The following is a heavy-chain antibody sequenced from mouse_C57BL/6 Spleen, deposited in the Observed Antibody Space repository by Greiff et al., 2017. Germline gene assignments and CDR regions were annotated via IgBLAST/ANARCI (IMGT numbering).Heavy chain of an antibody. Sequence: QVQLQQPGAELVKPGASVKVSCKASGYTFTSYWMHWVKQRPGQGLEWIGRIHPSDSDTNYNQKFKGKATLAVDKSSSTAYMQRSSLTSEDSAVYYCAMGSSGYGGTMDYWGQGTSVTVSS. J-gene: IGHJ4*01. CDR2: IHPSDSDT. CDR1: GYTFTSYW. D-gene: IGHD3-2*02. CDR3: AMGSSGYGGTMDY. V-gene: IGHV1-74*01.